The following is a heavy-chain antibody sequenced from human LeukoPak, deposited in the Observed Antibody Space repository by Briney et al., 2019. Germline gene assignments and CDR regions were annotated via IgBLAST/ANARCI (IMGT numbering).Heavy chain of an antibody. Sequence: GGSLRLSCAASGITFTNAWLSWVRQAPGKGLEWVGRIKKMTDGGTTDYAVPVRGRFTISRDDSEITLYLQMNSLKTEDTAVYFCTTDPRIGRFFDDWGQGTLVTVSS. D-gene: IGHD3-16*01. CDR2: IKKMTDGGTT. CDR1: GITFTNAW. J-gene: IGHJ4*02. V-gene: IGHV3-15*01. CDR3: TTDPRIGRFFDD.